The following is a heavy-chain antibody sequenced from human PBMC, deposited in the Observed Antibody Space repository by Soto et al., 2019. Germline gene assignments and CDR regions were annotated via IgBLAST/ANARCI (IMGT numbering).Heavy chain of an antibody. D-gene: IGHD5-12*01. J-gene: IGHJ4*02. CDR2: ISGYDGKT. Sequence: QVQLVQSGAEVKKPGASVKVSCKASGYTFTIYGITWVRQAPGQGLEWVGWISGYDGKTNYAQKYQDRVTMTTDTSTTTAYMELRSLRSDDTAVYYCARGLPSDYWGQGTIVTVSS. V-gene: IGHV1-18*01. CDR3: ARGLPSDY. CDR1: GYTFTIYG.